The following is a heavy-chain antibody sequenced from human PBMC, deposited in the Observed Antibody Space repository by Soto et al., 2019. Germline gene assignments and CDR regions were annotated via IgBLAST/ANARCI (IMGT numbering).Heavy chain of an antibody. Sequence: LETLSLTRPVSGGSISCYYWSWIRQPQGKRLEWIGYIYYSGSTNYNPSLKSRVTISVDTSKNQFSLKLSSVTAADTAVYYCSNTPGSATRFSYYMDVWGKGTTVTVSS. CDR2: IYYSGST. CDR3: SNTPGSATRFSYYMDV. D-gene: IGHD1-26*01. V-gene: IGHV4-59*01. J-gene: IGHJ6*03. CDR1: GGSISCYY.